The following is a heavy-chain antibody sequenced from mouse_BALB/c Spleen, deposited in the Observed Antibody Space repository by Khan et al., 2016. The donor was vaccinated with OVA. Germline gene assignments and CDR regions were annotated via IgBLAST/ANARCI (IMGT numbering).Heavy chain of an antibody. CDR3: ERDGAYYRSDGWFAY. J-gene: IGHJ3*01. V-gene: IGHV1-4*01. D-gene: IGHD2-14*01. Sequence: QVQLKESGAELARPGASVKMSCKTSGYTFTSYTIHWIKLRPGQGLEWIGYINPNNGYTNYNQKFKDKATLTADKSSTTVYMQLSSLTSDDSAFYNCERDGAYYRSDGWFAYWGQGTLVTVSA. CDR1: GYTFTSYT. CDR2: INPNNGYT.